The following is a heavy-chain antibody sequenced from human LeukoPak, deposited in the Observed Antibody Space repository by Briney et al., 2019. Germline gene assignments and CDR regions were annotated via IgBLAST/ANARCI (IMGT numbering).Heavy chain of an antibody. D-gene: IGHD3-10*01. Sequence: GGSLRLSCAASGFTFSSCSMNWVRQAPGKGLEWVSSISSSSSYIYYADSVKGRFTISRDNAKNSLYLQMNSLRAEDTAVYYCARDNGGYWFDPWGQGTLVTVSS. CDR3: ARDNGGYWFDP. V-gene: IGHV3-21*01. CDR2: ISSSSSYI. J-gene: IGHJ5*02. CDR1: GFTFSSCS.